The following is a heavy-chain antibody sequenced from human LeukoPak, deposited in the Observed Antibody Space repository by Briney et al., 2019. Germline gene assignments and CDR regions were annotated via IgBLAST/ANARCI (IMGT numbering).Heavy chain of an antibody. D-gene: IGHD6-19*01. CDR2: INPSGSST. CDR1: RYTFTSYY. CDR3: ARAASGSTFDY. V-gene: IGHV1-46*01. Sequence: ASVKVSCKACRYTFTSYYMHWLRQAPAQGLEGMGIINPSGSSTSYAQKFQGRVTMARDTSTSTVHMQLSSLRAEDTAVYYCARAASGSTFDYWGQGTLVTVSS. J-gene: IGHJ4*02.